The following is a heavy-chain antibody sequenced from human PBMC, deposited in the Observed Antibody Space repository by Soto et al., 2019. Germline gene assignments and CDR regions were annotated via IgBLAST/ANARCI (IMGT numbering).Heavy chain of an antibody. Sequence: KSSCKASGYTFTSYGISWVRQAPGQGLEWMGWISAYNGNTNYAQKLQGRVTMTTDTSTSTAYMELRSLRAEDTAVYYCARDQTTSVYYYYGMDVWGQGTMVTVAS. CDR1: GYTFTSYG. J-gene: IGHJ6*02. V-gene: IGHV1-18*04. CDR3: ARDQTTSVYYYYGMDV. CDR2: ISAYNGNT. D-gene: IGHD4-17*01.